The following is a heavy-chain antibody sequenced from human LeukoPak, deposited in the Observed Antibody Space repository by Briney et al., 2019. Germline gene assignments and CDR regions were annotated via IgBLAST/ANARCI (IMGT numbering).Heavy chain of an antibody. J-gene: IGHJ6*02. Sequence: ASVKVSCKASGYTFTGYYMHWVRQAPGQGLEAMGWINPNSGGTNYAQKFQGRVTMTRDTSISTAYMALSRLRSDDPAVYYCARGRELLRFGDGPPLYGMDVWGQGTTVTVSS. CDR2: INPNSGGT. CDR1: GYTFTGYY. D-gene: IGHD3-10*01. CDR3: ARGRELLRFGDGPPLYGMDV. V-gene: IGHV1-2*02.